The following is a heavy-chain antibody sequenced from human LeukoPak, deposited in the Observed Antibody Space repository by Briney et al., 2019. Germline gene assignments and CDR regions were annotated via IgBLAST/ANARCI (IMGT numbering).Heavy chain of an antibody. D-gene: IGHD1-26*01. CDR2: INHSGST. CDR1: GGSFSGYY. CDR3: ATYLYSGSYDFDY. V-gene: IGHV4-34*01. J-gene: IGHJ4*02. Sequence: SETLSLTCAVYGGSFSGYYWSWIRQPPGKGLEWIGEINHSGSTNYNPSLKSRFTISVDTSTNQFSLKLSSVTAADTAVYYCATYLYSGSYDFDYWGQGTLVTVSS.